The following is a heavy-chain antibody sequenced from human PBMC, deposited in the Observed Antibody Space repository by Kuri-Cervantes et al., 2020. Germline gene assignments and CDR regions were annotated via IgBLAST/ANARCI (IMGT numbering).Heavy chain of an antibody. J-gene: IGHJ5*02. CDR3: ARIIRGDFWSGYFLWFDP. Sequence: SGPTLVKPTQTLTLTCTFSGFSLSTSGVSVGWIRQSPGKALEWLSLIYWDDDKRYSPSLKSRLTISKDTSKSQVVLTMTNMDPVDTATYYCARIIRGDFWSGYFLWFDPWGQGTLVTVSS. CDR2: IYWDDDK. CDR1: GFSLSTSGVS. D-gene: IGHD3-3*01. V-gene: IGHV2-5*02.